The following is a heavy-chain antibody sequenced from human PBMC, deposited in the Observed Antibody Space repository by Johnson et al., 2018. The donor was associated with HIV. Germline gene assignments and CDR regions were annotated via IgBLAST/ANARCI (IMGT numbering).Heavy chain of an antibody. V-gene: IGHV3-9*01. CDR2: ISWHRGSI. CDR3: AKDRAMRQWEWDAFDI. J-gene: IGHJ3*02. D-gene: IGHD1-26*01. CDR1: GFTFEDYA. Sequence: VQLVESGGGVVRPGGSLRLSCAVSGFTFEDYAMHWVRQVPGQGLEWVSGISWHRGSIGYADSVKGRLTFSRDNAKNSLYLQMNSLRAEDTALYYCAKDRAMRQWEWDAFDIWCQGTMVTVSS.